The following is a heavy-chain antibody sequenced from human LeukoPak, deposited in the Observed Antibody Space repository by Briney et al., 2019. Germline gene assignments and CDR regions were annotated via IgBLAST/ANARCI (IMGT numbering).Heavy chain of an antibody. J-gene: IGHJ4*02. D-gene: IGHD5-18*01. CDR3: AIWIQNSNDY. CDR2: ISDNSNYI. CDR1: GFTFSSYS. V-gene: IGHV3-21*01. Sequence: GGSLRLSCAASGFTFSSYSMNWVRHPPGKGLEWVSSISDNSNYIYYADSVKGRFTISRDNAKSSVYLQMNSLRAEDTAVYYCAIWIQNSNDYWGQGTLVTVSS.